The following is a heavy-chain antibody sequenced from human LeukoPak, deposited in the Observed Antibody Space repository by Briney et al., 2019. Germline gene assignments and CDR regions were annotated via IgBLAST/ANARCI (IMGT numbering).Heavy chain of an antibody. CDR1: GFTFSSYG. Sequence: GGSLRLSCAASGFTFSSYGMNWVRQAPGKGLEWVAVIWYDGSNKYYADSVKGRFTISRDNSKNTLYLQMNSLRADDTAVYYCAGGYDSSGYYHYYFDYWGQGTLVTVSS. V-gene: IGHV3-33*01. CDR2: IWYDGSNK. J-gene: IGHJ4*02. CDR3: AGGYDSSGYYHYYFDY. D-gene: IGHD3-22*01.